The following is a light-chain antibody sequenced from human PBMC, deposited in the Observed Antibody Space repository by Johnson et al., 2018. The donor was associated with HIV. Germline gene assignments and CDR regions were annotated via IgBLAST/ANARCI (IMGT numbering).Light chain of an antibody. Sequence: QPVLTQPPSVSAAPGQKVTISCSGSSSNIGNNYVSWYQQLPGTAPKLLIYENNKRPSGITDRFSGSKSGATATLGITGLQPGDEADYYCGIWDASLSPLYVFGTGTTITVL. V-gene: IGLV1-51*02. CDR2: ENN. CDR3: GIWDASLSPLYV. J-gene: IGLJ1*01. CDR1: SSNIGNNY.